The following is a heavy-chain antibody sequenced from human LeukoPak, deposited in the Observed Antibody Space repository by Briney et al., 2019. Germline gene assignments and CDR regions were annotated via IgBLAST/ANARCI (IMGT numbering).Heavy chain of an antibody. Sequence: PGGSLRLSCAASGFTFSSYAMSWVRQAPGKGLAWVSAISGSGGSTYYADSVKGRFTISRDNSKNTLYLQMNSLRAEDTAVYYCAKAKRSSLRYESSGYPFDYWGQGTLVTVSS. D-gene: IGHD3-22*01. V-gene: IGHV3-23*01. CDR3: AKAKRSSLRYESSGYPFDY. CDR1: GFTFSSYA. CDR2: ISGSGGST. J-gene: IGHJ4*02.